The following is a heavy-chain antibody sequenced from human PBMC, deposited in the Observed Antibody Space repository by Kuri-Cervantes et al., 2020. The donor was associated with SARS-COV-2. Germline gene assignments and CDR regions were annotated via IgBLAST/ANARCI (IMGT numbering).Heavy chain of an antibody. CDR3: ARDADSSSWYPGAFDI. D-gene: IGHD6-13*01. Sequence: ASVKVSCKTSGYTFTGYYMHWVRQAPGQGLEWMGRINPNSGGTNYAQKFQGRVTMTRDTSISTAYVELSRLRSDDTAVYYCARDADSSSWYPGAFDIWGQGTMVTVSS. J-gene: IGHJ3*02. CDR2: INPNSGGT. V-gene: IGHV1-2*06. CDR1: GYTFTGYY.